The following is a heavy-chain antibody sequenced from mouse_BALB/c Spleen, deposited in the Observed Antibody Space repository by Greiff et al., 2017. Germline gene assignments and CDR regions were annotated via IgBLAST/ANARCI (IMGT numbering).Heavy chain of an antibody. CDR2: IDPSDSET. CDR3: ARDGPAWFAY. V-gene: IGHV1-69*02. D-gene: IGHD2-3*01. CDR1: GYTFTSYW. Sequence: QVQLQQPGAELVKPGAPVKLSCKASGYTFTSYWMNWVKQRPGRGLEWIGRIDPSDSETHYNQKFKDKATLTVDKSSSTAYIQLSSLTSEDSAVYYCARDGPAWFAYWGQGTLVTVSA. J-gene: IGHJ3*01.